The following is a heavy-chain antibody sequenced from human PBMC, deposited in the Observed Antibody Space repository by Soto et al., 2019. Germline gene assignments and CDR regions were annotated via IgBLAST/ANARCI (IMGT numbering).Heavy chain of an antibody. V-gene: IGHV1-69*02. CDR2: IIPILGIA. Sequence: ASVKVSCKASGGTFSSYTISWVRQAPGQGLEWMGRIIPILGIANYAQKFQGRVTITADKSTSTAYMELSSLRSEDTAVYYCAGTLGYCSGGSCYAYYFDYWGQGTLVTVSS. CDR1: GGTFSSYT. CDR3: AGTLGYCSGGSCYAYYFDY. J-gene: IGHJ4*02. D-gene: IGHD2-15*01.